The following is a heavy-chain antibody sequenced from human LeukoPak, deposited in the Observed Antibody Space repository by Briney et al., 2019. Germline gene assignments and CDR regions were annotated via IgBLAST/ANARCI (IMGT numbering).Heavy chain of an antibody. D-gene: IGHD6-19*01. J-gene: IGHJ4*02. V-gene: IGHV3-64*02. Sequence: GGFLRLSCVASGFTFSSYPMHWVRQAPDKGLEYLSAILGNGHASFYADSVKGRFTISRDNSKNTLYLQMGNLRADDMAVYYCARDSSSGYSFDSWGQGTLVTVSS. CDR2: ILGNGHAS. CDR3: ARDSSSGYSFDS. CDR1: GFTFSSYP.